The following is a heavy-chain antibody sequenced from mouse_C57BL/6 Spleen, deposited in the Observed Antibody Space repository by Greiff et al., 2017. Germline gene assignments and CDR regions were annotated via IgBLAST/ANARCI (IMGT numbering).Heavy chain of an antibody. J-gene: IGHJ3*01. Sequence: EVNVVESEGGLVQPGSSMKLSCTASGFTFSDYYMAWVRQVPEKGLEWVANINYDGSSTYYLDSLKSRFIISRENAKNILYLQMSSLKSEDTATYYCASLDSSGYVGFAYWGQGTLVTVSA. CDR3: ASLDSSGYVGFAY. D-gene: IGHD3-2*02. V-gene: IGHV5-16*01. CDR2: INYDGSST. CDR1: GFTFSDYY.